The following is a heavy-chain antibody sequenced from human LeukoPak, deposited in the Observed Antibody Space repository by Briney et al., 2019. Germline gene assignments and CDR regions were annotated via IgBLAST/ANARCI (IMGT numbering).Heavy chain of an antibody. CDR3: VRRVFGGDCYYDY. CDR2: TGNKANSHIT. CDR1: AFIFSEHY. D-gene: IGHD2-21*02. V-gene: IGHV3-72*01. J-gene: IGHJ4*02. Sequence: GGSLRLSYSASAFIFSEHYMDWVRQAPGNGLEWVRRTGNKANSHITDYGASVKGRFTISRDDSKGSLYLQMNSLKTDDTAVYYCVRRVFGGDCYYDYWGQGTLVTVSS.